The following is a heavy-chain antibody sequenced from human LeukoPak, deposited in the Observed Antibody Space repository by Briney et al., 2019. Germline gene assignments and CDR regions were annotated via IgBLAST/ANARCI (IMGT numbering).Heavy chain of an antibody. CDR1: GGSFNGYY. Sequence: SETLSLTCAVYGGSFNGYYWSWIRQPPGKGLEWIGEINHSGSTNYNPSLKSRVTISVDTSKNQFSLKLSSVTAADTAVYYCARLSQIVAFDIWGQGTMVTVSS. CDR3: ARLSQIVAFDI. D-gene: IGHD6-6*01. CDR2: INHSGST. J-gene: IGHJ3*02. V-gene: IGHV4-34*01.